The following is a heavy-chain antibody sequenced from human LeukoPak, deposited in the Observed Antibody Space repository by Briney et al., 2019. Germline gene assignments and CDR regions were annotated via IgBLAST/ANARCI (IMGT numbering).Heavy chain of an antibody. CDR3: ARDYYYDSSGYVGAFDI. D-gene: IGHD3-22*01. CDR1: DGSMKSYH. CDR2: IYTSGST. J-gene: IGHJ3*02. Sequence: SETLSLTCSVSDGSMKSYHWSWIRQPAGKGLEWIGRIYTSGSTDYNPSLMSRVTMSVDTSNDQFSLRLSSVTAADTAVYYCARDYYYDSSGYVGAFDIWGQGTMVTVSS. V-gene: IGHV4-4*07.